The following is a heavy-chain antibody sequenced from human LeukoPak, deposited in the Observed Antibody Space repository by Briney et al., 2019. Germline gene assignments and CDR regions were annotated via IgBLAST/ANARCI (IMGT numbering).Heavy chain of an antibody. V-gene: IGHV4-34*01. CDR1: GGSFSGYY. D-gene: IGHD3-22*01. CDR2: INHSGST. CDR3: AKDLGSSSGYSLDY. J-gene: IGHJ4*02. Sequence: PSETLSLPCAVYGGSFSGYYWSWIRQPPGKGLEWIGEINHSGSTNYNPSLKSRVTISVDTSKNPFSLKLSSVTAADTAVYYCAKDLGSSSGYSLDYWGQGTLVTVSS.